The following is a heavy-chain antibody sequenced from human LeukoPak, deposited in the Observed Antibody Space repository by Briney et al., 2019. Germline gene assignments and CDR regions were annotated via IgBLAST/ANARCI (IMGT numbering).Heavy chain of an antibody. D-gene: IGHD6-13*01. Sequence: PSETLSLTCAVYGGSFSGYYWSWIRQPPGKGLEWIGEINHSGSTNYNPSLKSRVTISVDTSKNQFSLKLSSVTAADTAVYYCASRRPGIAAAGLDYWGQGTLVTVSS. V-gene: IGHV4-34*01. J-gene: IGHJ4*02. CDR2: INHSGST. CDR3: ASRRPGIAAAGLDY. CDR1: GGSFSGYY.